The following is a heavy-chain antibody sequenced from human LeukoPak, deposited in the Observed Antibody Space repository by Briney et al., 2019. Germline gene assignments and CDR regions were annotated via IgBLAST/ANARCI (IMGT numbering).Heavy chain of an antibody. J-gene: IGHJ6*02. V-gene: IGHV3-74*01. D-gene: IGHD2/OR15-2a*01. CDR3: AKYVRAYYYYHYGLDV. Sequence: TGGSLRLSCAASGFTFSSHWRHWVRQAPGKGLVWVSRINSDGSSISYADSVKGRFTISRDNSKNTLYLQMNSLRGEDPAVYYCAKYVRAYYYYHYGLDVWGQGTTVTVSS. CDR1: GFTFSSHW. CDR2: INSDGSSI.